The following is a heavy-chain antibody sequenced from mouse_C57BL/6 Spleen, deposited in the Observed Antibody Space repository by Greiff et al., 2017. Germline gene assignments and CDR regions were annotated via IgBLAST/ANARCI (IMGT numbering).Heavy chain of an antibody. J-gene: IGHJ4*01. CDR1: GYAFSSSW. D-gene: IGHD1-1*01. CDR3: ARKEGNYYPCAVDY. V-gene: IGHV1-82*01. Sequence: QVQLQQSGPELVKPGASVKISCKASGYAFSSSWMNWVKQRPGKGLEWIGRIYPGDGDTNYNGKFKGKATLTADKSSSTAYMQLSSLTSEDTAVYCSARKEGNYYPCAVDYWGQGTTVTVSS. CDR2: IYPGDGDT.